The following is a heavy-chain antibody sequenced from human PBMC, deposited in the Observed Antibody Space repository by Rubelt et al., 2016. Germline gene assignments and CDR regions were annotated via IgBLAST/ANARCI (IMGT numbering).Heavy chain of an antibody. CDR2: IDWDDDK. J-gene: IGHJ4*02. Sequence: QVTLRESGPALVKPTQTLTLTCTFSGFSLSTSGMCVSWIRQPPGKTLEWLARIDWDDDKYYSTSLKTRLTISKDTSKNQVGLKMTHLDPVDTATVYCARSVAYYYVLTGYSQYYFDYCGQGALVTVSS. CDR1: GFSLSTSGMC. CDR3: ARSVAYYYVLTGYSQYYFDY. D-gene: IGHD3-9*01. V-gene: IGHV2-70*15.